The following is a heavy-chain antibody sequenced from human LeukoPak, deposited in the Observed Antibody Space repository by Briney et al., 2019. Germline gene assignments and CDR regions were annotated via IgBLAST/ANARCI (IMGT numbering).Heavy chain of an antibody. J-gene: IGHJ6*03. CDR3: AKRYCSGGSCLGYYYYYMDV. CDR1: GFTFSSYG. CDR2: IRYDGSNK. D-gene: IGHD2-15*01. Sequence: PGGSLRLSCAASGFTFSSYGMHWVRQAPGKGLEWVAFIRYDGSNKYYADSVKGRFTISRDNSKNTLYLQMNSLRAEDTAVYYCAKRYCSGGSCLGYYYYYMDVWGKGTTVTVSS. V-gene: IGHV3-30*02.